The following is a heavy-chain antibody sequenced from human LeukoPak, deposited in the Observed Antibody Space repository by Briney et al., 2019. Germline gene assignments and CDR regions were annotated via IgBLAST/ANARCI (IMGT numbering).Heavy chain of an antibody. CDR2: MFYSGST. CDR3: ARQASSSWYGDWFDP. Sequence: SETLSLTCTVSGGSISGYYWSWIRQPPGKGLEWIGYMFYSGSTNYNPSLKSRVTISVDTSRNQVSLKLNSVTAADTAVYYCARQASSSWYGDWFDPWGQGILVTVSS. CDR1: GGSISGYY. V-gene: IGHV4-59*08. J-gene: IGHJ5*02. D-gene: IGHD6-13*01.